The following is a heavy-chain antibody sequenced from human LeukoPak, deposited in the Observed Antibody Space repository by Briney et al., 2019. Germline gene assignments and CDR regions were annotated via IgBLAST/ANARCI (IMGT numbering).Heavy chain of an antibody. J-gene: IGHJ6*02. CDR2: INHSGST. V-gene: IGHV4-34*01. CDR3: ARTNYYSSAYYGRDV. CDR1: GGSFSGYY. D-gene: IGHD3-22*01. Sequence: SETLSLTCAVYGGSFSGYYWSWIRQPPGKGLEWIGEINHSGSTNYNPSLKSRVTISVDTSKNQYSLKLSSVTAADTAVYYCARTNYYSSAYYGRDVWGQGTTVTVSS.